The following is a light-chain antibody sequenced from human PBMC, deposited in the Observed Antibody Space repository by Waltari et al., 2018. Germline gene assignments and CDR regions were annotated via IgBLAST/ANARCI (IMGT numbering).Light chain of an antibody. CDR3: YSYADTFTWV. CDR2: DVT. Sequence: QSALTQPHSVSGSPGQSVTISCTGTSSDIGGYNYVSWYQQHPGKAPKLIIYDVTKRPSGVPDRFSASKSGNTASLTIAGLQADDEADYYCYSYADTFTWVFGGGTKLTVL. J-gene: IGLJ3*02. CDR1: SSDIGGYNY. V-gene: IGLV2-11*01.